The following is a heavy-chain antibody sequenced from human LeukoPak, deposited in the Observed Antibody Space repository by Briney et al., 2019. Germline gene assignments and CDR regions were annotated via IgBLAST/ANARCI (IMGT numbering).Heavy chain of an antibody. J-gene: IGHJ4*01. V-gene: IGHV4-34*01. Sequence: SETLSLTCAVYGGSFSGYYWSWIRQPPGKGLEWIGEINHSGSTNYNPSLKSRVTISVDTSKNQFSLKLSSVTAADTAVYYCAIVVVVAAIDYWGQGTLVTVSS. CDR3: AIVVVVAAIDY. CDR1: GGSFSGYY. D-gene: IGHD2-15*01. CDR2: INHSGST.